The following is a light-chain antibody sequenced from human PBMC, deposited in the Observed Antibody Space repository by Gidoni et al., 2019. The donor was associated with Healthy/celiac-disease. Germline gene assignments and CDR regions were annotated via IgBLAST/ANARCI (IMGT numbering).Light chain of an antibody. V-gene: IGKV3-11*01. CDR2: DAS. CDR1: QSVSSY. J-gene: IGKJ4*01. Sequence: EIVLTQSPATLSSSPGERATLSCRASQSVSSYLAWYQQKPGQAPRLLIYDASNRATGIPARFSGSGSGTDFTLTISSREPEDFAVYYCQQRSNWPLLTFGGGTKVEIK. CDR3: QQRSNWPLLT.